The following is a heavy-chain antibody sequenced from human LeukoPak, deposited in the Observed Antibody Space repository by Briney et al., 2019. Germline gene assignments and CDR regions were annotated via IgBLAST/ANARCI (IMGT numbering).Heavy chain of an antibody. CDR1: RYTFTGYY. J-gene: IGHJ4*02. Sequence: GASVKVSCKAARYTFTGYYMHWVRQAPGEGLEWMGWINPNSGGTNYSQKFQGWVTMTRDPYTSTAYMELSRLRSADAAVSYCARVLRYFDWPDYWGQGTLVTVSS. V-gene: IGHV1-2*04. D-gene: IGHD3-9*01. CDR3: ARVLRYFDWPDY. CDR2: INPNSGGT.